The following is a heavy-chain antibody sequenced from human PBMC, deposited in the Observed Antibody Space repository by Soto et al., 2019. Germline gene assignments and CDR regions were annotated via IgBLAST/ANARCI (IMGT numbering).Heavy chain of an antibody. CDR2: IYYSGST. D-gene: IGHD5-12*01. V-gene: IGHV4-59*01. J-gene: IGHJ5*02. CDR1: GGSISSYY. Sequence: ASQTLSLTCTVSGGSISSYYWSWIRQPPGKGLEWIGYIYYSGSTNYNPSLKSRVTISVDTSKNQFSLKLSSVTAADTAVYYCARGISVATTKEVGWCDPWGQGTLVNVSS. CDR3: ARGISVATTKEVGWCDP.